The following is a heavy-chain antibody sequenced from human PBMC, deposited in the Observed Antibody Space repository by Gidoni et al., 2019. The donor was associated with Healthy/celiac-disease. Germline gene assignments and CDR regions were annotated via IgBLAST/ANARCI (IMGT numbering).Heavy chain of an antibody. J-gene: IGHJ4*02. CDR1: GYTFTRYG. D-gene: IGHD4-17*01. CDR2: ISAYNGNT. Sequence: QVQLVQSGAEVKKPGASVKVSCKSSGYTFTRYGISWVRQAPGQGLEWMGWISAYNGNTNYAQKLQGRVTMTTDTSTSTAYMELRSLRSDDTAVYYCARDSPTTVTTVRFDYWGQGTLVTVSS. V-gene: IGHV1-18*01. CDR3: ARDSPTTVTTVRFDY.